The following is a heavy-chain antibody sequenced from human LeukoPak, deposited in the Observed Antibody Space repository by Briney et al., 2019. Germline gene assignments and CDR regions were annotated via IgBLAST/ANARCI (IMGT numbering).Heavy chain of an antibody. V-gene: IGHV3-23*01. D-gene: IGHD6-19*01. J-gene: IGHJ4*02. CDR2: IIGSDGST. CDR1: GFTFSNYA. Sequence: PGGSLRLSCAASGFTFSNYAMSWVRQAPGKGLEWVSAIIGSDGSTYYADSVKGRFTISRDKSRNTLYLQMNSLRAEDTAVYYLAKDRVPDSGREIEYLGQGTLVIVSS. CDR3: AKDRVPDSGREIEY.